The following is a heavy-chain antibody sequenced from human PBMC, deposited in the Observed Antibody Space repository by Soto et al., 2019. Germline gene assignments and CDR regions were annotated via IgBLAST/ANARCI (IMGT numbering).Heavy chain of an antibody. CDR3: ARGSSMIVVVIDY. V-gene: IGHV3-15*07. Sequence: GGSLRLSCAASGFTFSNAWMNWVRQAPGKGLEWVGRIKSKTDGGTTDYAAPVKGRFTISRDDSKNTLYLQMNSLKTEDTAVYYCARGSSMIVVVIDYWGQGTLVTAPQ. CDR1: GFTFSNAW. D-gene: IGHD3-22*01. J-gene: IGHJ4*02. CDR2: IKSKTDGGTT.